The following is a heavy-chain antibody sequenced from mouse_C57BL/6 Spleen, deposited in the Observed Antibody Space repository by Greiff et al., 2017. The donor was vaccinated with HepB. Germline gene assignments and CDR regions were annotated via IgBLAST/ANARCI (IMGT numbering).Heavy chain of an antibody. CDR3: ASAVVATRGFAY. V-gene: IGHV5-4*03. CDR2: ISDGGSYT. J-gene: IGHJ3*01. Sequence: EVKLVESGGGLVKPGGSLKLSCAASGFTFSSYAMSWVRQTPEKRLEWVATISDGGSYTYYPDNVKVRFTISRDNAKNNLYLQMSHLKSEDTAMYYCASAVVATRGFAYWGQGTLVTVSA. CDR1: GFTFSSYA. D-gene: IGHD1-1*01.